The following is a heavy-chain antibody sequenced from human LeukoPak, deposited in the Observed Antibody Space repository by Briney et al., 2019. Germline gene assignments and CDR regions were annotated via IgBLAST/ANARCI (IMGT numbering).Heavy chain of an antibody. V-gene: IGHV1-2*02. D-gene: IGHD6-19*01. CDR2: INPNSGGT. CDR1: GYTFTGYY. J-gene: IGHJ4*02. CDR3: ASSSSGWSMGYFDY. Sequence: ASVKVSCKASGYTFTGYYMHWVRQAPGQELEWMGWINPNSGGTNYAQKFQGRVTMTRDTSISTAYMELSRLRSDDTAVYYCASSSSGWSMGYFDYWGQGTLVTVSS.